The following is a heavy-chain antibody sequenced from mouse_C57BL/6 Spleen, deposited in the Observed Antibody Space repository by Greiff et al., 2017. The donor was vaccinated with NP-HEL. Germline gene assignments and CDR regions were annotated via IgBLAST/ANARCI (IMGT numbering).Heavy chain of an antibody. CDR2: INPGSGGT. CDR1: GYAFTNYL. D-gene: IGHD2-2*01. J-gene: IGHJ2*01. Sequence: VQLQQSGAELVRPGTSVKVSCKASGYAFTNYLIEWVKQRPGQGLEWIGVINPGSGGTNYNEKFKGKATLTADKSSSTAYMQLSSLTSEDSAVYFCAGGYDGGDFDYWGQGTTLTVSS. CDR3: AGGYDGGDFDY. V-gene: IGHV1-54*01.